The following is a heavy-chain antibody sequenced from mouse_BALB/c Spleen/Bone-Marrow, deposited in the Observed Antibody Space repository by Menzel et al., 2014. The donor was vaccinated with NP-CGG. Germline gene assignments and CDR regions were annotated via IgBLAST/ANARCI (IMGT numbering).Heavy chain of an antibody. CDR3: TRGLEYVVDY. J-gene: IGHJ4*01. V-gene: IGHV1-18*01. CDR1: GYSFTDYT. D-gene: IGHD2-13*01. CDR2: INPYNGGT. Sequence: EVKLQESGPELVRPGASMKISCKASGYSFTDYTMNWVKQSHGKNLEWIGLINPYNGGTSYNQKFKDKATLTVDKSSSTAYMELLSLTSEDSAVYYCTRGLEYVVDYWGQGTSVTVSS.